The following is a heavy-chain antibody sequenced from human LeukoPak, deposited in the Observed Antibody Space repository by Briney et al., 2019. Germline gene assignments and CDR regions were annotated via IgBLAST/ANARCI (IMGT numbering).Heavy chain of an antibody. CDR3: VKDLRGGGYYTSFDY. J-gene: IGHJ4*02. V-gene: IGHV3-64D*08. D-gene: IGHD3-10*01. CDR2: INIKGDDT. Sequence: GRSLRLSCAASGFTFSTYSMHWVRQAPGKGLELVSTINIKGDDTYYADSVKGRFTISRDHSRKTLYLQMSSLRAEDTAVYYCVKDLRGGGYYTSFDYWGQGTLVTVSS. CDR1: GFTFSTYS.